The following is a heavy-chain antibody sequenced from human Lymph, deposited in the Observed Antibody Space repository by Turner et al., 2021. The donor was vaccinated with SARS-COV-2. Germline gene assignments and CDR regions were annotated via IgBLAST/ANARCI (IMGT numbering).Heavy chain of an antibody. CDR1: GGTFSSYA. J-gene: IGHJ5*02. Sequence: QVQLVQSGAEVQKPGSSVQVSCKASGGTFSSYAITWVRQAPGQGLEWMGGISPILAIANYAQKFQGRVTITADKSTSTAYMELSSLRSEDTAVYYCARDSPYCSSTSCYDPWGQGTLVTVSS. CDR3: ARDSPYCSSTSCYDP. CDR2: ISPILAIA. V-gene: IGHV1-69*10. D-gene: IGHD2-2*01.